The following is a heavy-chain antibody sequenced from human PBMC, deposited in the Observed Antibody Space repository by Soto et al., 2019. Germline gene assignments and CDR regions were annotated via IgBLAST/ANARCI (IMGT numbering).Heavy chain of an antibody. CDR2: ISGSGGST. D-gene: IGHD3-10*01. CDR1: GFTFSSYA. J-gene: IGHJ5*02. V-gene: IGHV3-23*01. CDR3: AKDVQGVGSWGNWFDP. Sequence: EVPLLESGGGLVQPGGSLRLSCAASGFTFSSYAMSWVRQAPGKGLEWVSAISGSGGSTYYADSVKGRFTISRDNSKNTLYLQMNSLRAEDTAVYYCAKDVQGVGSWGNWFDPWGQGTLVTVSS.